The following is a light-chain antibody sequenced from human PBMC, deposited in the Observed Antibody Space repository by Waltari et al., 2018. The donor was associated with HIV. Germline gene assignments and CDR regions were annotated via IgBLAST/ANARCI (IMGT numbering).Light chain of an antibody. CDR3: QSADNTGSVV. CDR1: GLAKGF. V-gene: IGLV3-25*03. CDR2: KET. Sequence: YDLTQPPSVSVSPGQTARIPCTGDGLAKGFAYWSQHKSGQAPTVVIYKETERPSGIPERFSGSSSGSTATLTISGVQAEDEADYHCQSADNTGSVVFGGGTRLTVL. J-gene: IGLJ2*01.